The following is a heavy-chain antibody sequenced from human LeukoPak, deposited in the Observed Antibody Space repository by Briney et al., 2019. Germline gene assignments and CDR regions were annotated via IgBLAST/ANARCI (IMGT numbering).Heavy chain of an antibody. J-gene: IGHJ4*02. Sequence: GGSLRLSCAASGFTFSSYAMSWVRQAPGKGLEWVSAISGSGGSTYYADSVKGRFTISRDNSKNTLYLQMNSLRAEDTAVYYCAKGALRFLEWLFLLGYFDYWGQGTLVTISS. V-gene: IGHV3-23*01. CDR3: AKGALRFLEWLFLLGYFDY. CDR1: GFTFSSYA. D-gene: IGHD3-3*01. CDR2: ISGSGGST.